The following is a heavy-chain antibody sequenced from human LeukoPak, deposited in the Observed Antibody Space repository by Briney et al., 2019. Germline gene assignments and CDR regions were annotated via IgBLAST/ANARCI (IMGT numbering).Heavy chain of an antibody. CDR3: ARASTMIGPPMDY. D-gene: IGHD3-22*01. CDR1: GFTFSSYS. V-gene: IGHV3-21*01. J-gene: IGHJ4*02. CDR2: ISSSSSYI. Sequence: PGGSLRLSCAASGFTFSSYSMNWVRQAPGKGLEWVSSISSSSSYIYYADSVKGRFTISRDNAKNSLYLQMNSLRAEDTAVYYCARASTMIGPPMDYWGQGTLVTVSS.